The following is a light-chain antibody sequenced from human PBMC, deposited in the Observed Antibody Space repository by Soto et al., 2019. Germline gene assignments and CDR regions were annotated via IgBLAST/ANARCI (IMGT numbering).Light chain of an antibody. CDR2: GAS. CDR3: QQYNNWPPWT. V-gene: IGKV3-15*01. Sequence: EIVMTQSPATLSVSPGERATLSCRASQSVSSNLAWYQQKPGQAPRLLIYGASTRATGIPARSSGSGSGTEFTLTISSLQSEDFAVYYRQQYNNWPPWTFAQGTKVDIK. CDR1: QSVSSN. J-gene: IGKJ1*01.